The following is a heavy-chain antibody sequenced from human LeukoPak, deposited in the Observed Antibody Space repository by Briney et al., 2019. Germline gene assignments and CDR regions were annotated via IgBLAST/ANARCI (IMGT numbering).Heavy chain of an antibody. V-gene: IGHV1-69*05. CDR3: ARGDSGYDYGFDN. D-gene: IGHD5-12*01. Sequence: SVNVSSKASGGTFSSQAISWVRQAPGQGLEWVGGVIPIFGTTNYAQKFQGRVTITTDESTSTGSMELRSLRSDDTAVYYCARGDSGYDYGFDNWGQGTLVTVSS. CDR1: GGTFSSQA. J-gene: IGHJ4*02. CDR2: VIPIFGTT.